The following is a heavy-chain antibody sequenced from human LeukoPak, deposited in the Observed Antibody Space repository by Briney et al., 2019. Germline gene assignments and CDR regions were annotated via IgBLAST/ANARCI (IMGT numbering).Heavy chain of an antibody. CDR1: GGSISSYY. CDR2: IYYSGST. CDR3: ARSSSRDGYNYY. Sequence: SETLSLTCTVSGGSISSYYWSWLRQPPGKGLEWIGYIYYSGSTNYNPSLKSRVTISVDTSKNQFSLNLSSVTAADTAVYYCARSSSRDGYNYYWGQGTLVTVSS. D-gene: IGHD5-24*01. V-gene: IGHV4-59*01. J-gene: IGHJ4*02.